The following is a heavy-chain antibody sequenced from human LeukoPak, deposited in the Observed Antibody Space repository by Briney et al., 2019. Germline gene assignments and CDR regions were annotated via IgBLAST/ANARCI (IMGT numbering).Heavy chain of an antibody. J-gene: IGHJ4*02. CDR1: GFSSSPYW. CDR3: ARLFGGVTTFDY. D-gene: IGHD4-17*01. V-gene: IGHV3-7*01. Sequence: GGSLRLSCAASGFSSSPYWMSWVRQGPGKGLDWVASINPDGSGTSYVDSVKGRFTISRDNAQNSLYLQMNSLSAEDTAVYYCARLFGGVTTFDYWGQGTLVTVSS. CDR2: INPDGSGT.